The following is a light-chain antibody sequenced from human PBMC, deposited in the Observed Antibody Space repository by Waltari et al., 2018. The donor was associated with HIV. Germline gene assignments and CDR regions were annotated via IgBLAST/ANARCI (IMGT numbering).Light chain of an antibody. Sequence: QSVLTQPPSVSGAPGQRVTISCTGTSSNLGTYSDVHWYQHLPGKAPQVVIYGNDSRPSGVPDRVSGSKSGTSASLAITGLQAADEGVYYGQSYDGTLRGVGLFGGGTKLTVL. J-gene: IGLJ2*01. V-gene: IGLV1-40*01. CDR2: GND. CDR1: SSNLGTYSD. CDR3: QSYDGTLRGVGL.